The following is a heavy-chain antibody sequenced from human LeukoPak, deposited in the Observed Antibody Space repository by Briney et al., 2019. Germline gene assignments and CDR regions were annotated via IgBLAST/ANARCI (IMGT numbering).Heavy chain of an antibody. D-gene: IGHD1-26*01. Sequence: PSQTLSLTCTVSGGSITSGSYYWSWMRQPAGKGLEWIGRIYSSGRVDYNPSLTSRVTMSVDTPKNQFSLNLNPVTASDTAVYYCARGVGSSESNYFDPWGQGILATVSS. CDR2: IYSSGRV. CDR3: ARGVGSSESNYFDP. CDR1: GGSITSGSYY. J-gene: IGHJ5*02. V-gene: IGHV4-61*02.